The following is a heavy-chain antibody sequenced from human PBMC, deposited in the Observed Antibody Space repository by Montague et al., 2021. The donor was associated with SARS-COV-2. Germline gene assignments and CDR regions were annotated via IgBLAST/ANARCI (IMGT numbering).Heavy chain of an antibody. V-gene: IGHV2-5*01. Sequence: PMLVKPTQTLTLTCTFSGFSLSTSRVGVGWIRQPPGKALEWLALIYWYDDKRYSPSLKSRLTITKDTSKNQVVLTMTNMGPVDTATYYCAHSPSYYDLLTGYYNGPFDYWGQGTLVTVSS. CDR1: GFSLSTSRVG. J-gene: IGHJ4*02. D-gene: IGHD3-9*01. CDR3: AHSPSYYDLLTGYYNGPFDY. CDR2: IYWYDDK.